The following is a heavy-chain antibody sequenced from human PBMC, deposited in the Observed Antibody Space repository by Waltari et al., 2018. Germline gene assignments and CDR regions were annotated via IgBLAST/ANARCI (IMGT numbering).Heavy chain of an antibody. CDR3: ATSYYDILTGYSTPWY. Sequence: EVQLVESGGGLVQPGGSLRLSCAASGFTFNIYAMSWVRQAPGKGLGWVSAISGSGGSTYYADSVKGRFTSSRDNSKNTLYPQMNSLRAEDTAVYYCATSYYDILTGYSTPWYWGQGTLVTVSS. V-gene: IGHV3-23*04. CDR2: ISGSGGST. CDR1: GFTFNIYA. D-gene: IGHD3-9*01. J-gene: IGHJ4*02.